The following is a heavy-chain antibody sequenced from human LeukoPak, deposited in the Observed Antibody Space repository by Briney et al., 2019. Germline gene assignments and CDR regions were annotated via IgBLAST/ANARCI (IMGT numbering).Heavy chain of an antibody. CDR2: VYYSGST. J-gene: IGHJ4*02. CDR1: CGSISSSNYY. Sequence: NTSETLSLTCTVSCGSISSSNYYWGWIRGPPGKGLEWIGSVYYSGSTYDNPSLKSRVTISVDTSKNQFSLKLSSVTAADTALYYCARQPPDYGGAGNYSIRYYWGQGTPVTASS. CDR3: ARQPPDYGGAGNYSIRYY. D-gene: IGHD3-10*01. V-gene: IGHV4-39*01.